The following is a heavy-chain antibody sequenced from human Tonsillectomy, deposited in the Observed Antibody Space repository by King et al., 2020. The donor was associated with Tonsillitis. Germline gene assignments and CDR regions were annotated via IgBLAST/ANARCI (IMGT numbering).Heavy chain of an antibody. D-gene: IGHD6-19*01. CDR1: GFTFSSYD. CDR3: ARGDGVRSGWSDLDY. V-gene: IGHV3-13*01. Sequence: VQLVESGGGLVQPGGSLRLSCAASGFTFSSYDMHWVRQATGKGLEWVSAIGTAGDTYYPGSVKGRFTISRENAKNSLYLQMNSLRAEDTAVYYCARGDGVRSGWSDLDYWGQGTVVTVSS. J-gene: IGHJ4*02. CDR2: IGTAGDT.